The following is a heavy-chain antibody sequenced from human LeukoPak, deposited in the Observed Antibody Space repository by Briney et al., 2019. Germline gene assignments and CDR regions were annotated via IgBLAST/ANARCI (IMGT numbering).Heavy chain of an antibody. CDR3: AGDTQDTYVMDV. J-gene: IGHJ6*02. CDR2: SRNKANSYTT. CDR1: GFTFSDHF. V-gene: IGHV3-72*01. Sequence: GGSLRLSCAASGFTFSDHFMDWVRQAPGKGLEWVGRSRNKANSYTTEYAASVKGRFTISRDDSRNSVYLQMNSLKTEDTAVYYCAGDTQDTYVMDVWGQGTTVTVSS.